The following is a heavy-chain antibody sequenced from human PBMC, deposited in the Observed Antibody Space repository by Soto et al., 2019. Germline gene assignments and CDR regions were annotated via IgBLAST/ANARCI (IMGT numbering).Heavy chain of an antibody. CDR1: GGTFTSYA. V-gene: IGHV1-69*01. CDR3: AKGGLCGGDCFSFFDS. CDR2: VIPLFGTA. Sequence: QVQLVQSGAEVKKPGSSVKVSCKASGGTFTSYAISWVRRAPGQGLEWMGGVIPLFGTANYAPNIKERVTINADASTSTAYMELSGLRSEDTDVYYCAKGGLCGGDCFSFFDSWGQGTLVTVSS. J-gene: IGHJ4*02. D-gene: IGHD2-21*02.